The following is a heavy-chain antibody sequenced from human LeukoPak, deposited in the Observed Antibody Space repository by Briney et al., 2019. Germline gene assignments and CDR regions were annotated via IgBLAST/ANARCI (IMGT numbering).Heavy chain of an antibody. Sequence: ASVKVSCKASGYTFTGYYMHWVRQAPGQGLEWMGWINPNSGGTNYAQKFQGRVTMTRDTSISTAYMELSRLRSDDTAVYYCARAGSYSHLYFDYWGQGTLVTVSS. CDR3: ARAGSYSHLYFDY. J-gene: IGHJ4*02. D-gene: IGHD3-10*01. CDR1: GYTFTGYY. CDR2: INPNSGGT. V-gene: IGHV1-2*02.